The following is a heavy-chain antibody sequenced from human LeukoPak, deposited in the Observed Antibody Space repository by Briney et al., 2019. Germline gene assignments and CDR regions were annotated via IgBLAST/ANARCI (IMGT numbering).Heavy chain of an antibody. J-gene: IGHJ4*02. Sequence: SETLSLTCTVSGGSISSSSYHWGWIRRPPGKGLEWIGSIYHSGNTYYNPSLKSRVTISVDTSKNQFSLKLNSVTAADTAVYYCARAGYGDSDFDYWGQGTLVTVSS. CDR2: IYHSGNT. D-gene: IGHD4-17*01. CDR1: GGSISSSSYH. V-gene: IGHV4-39*07. CDR3: ARAGYGDSDFDY.